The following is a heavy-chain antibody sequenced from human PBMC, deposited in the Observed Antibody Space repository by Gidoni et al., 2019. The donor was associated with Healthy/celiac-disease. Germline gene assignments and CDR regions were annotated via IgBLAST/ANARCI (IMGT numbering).Heavy chain of an antibody. V-gene: IGHV4-59*01. J-gene: IGHJ6*02. CDR3: ARAGGGGNYYYYGMDV. CDR1: AGSIRSYY. Sequence: QVQLQESGPGLVKPSETLSLTCTVSAGSIRSYYWSWIRQPPGKGLEWIGYIYYSGSTNYNPSLKSRVTISLDTSKNQFSLKRSLLTAADTAVYYGARAGGGGNYYYYGMDVWGQGTTVTVSS. CDR2: IYYSGST. D-gene: IGHD3-16*01.